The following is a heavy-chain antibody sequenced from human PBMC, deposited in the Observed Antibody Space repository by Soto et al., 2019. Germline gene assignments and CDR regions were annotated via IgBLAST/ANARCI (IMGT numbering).Heavy chain of an antibody. Sequence: QVQLVESGGGVVQPGRSLRLSCAASGFTFSSYGMHWVRQAPGKGLEWVAVISYDGSNKYYADSVKGRFTISRDNSKNTLYLQMKSLRAEDTAVYYCAKDLDIVATRVEDAFDIWGQGTMVTVSS. CDR2: ISYDGSNK. CDR1: GFTFSSYG. V-gene: IGHV3-30*18. D-gene: IGHD5-12*01. J-gene: IGHJ3*02. CDR3: AKDLDIVATRVEDAFDI.